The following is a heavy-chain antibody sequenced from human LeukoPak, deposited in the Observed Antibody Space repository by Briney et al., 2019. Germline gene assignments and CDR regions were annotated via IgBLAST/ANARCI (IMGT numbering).Heavy chain of an antibody. CDR3: ARTVTEGNYSYGYRVQDQQDNYFDY. CDR2: IYYSGST. J-gene: IGHJ4*02. D-gene: IGHD5-18*01. V-gene: IGHV4-59*08. CDR1: GGSISSYY. Sequence: PSETLSLTCTVSGGSISSYYWSWIRQPPGKGLEWIGYIYYSGSTNYNPSLKSRVTISVDTSKNQFSLKLGSVTAADTAVYYCARTVTEGNYSYGYRVQDQQDNYFDYWGQGTLVTVSS.